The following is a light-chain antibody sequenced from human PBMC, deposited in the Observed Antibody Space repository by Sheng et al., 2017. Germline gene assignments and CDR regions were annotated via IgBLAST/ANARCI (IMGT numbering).Light chain of an antibody. J-gene: IGKJ4*01. Sequence: EIVMTQSPATLSVSPGERATLSCRASQSVSTNVAWYQQLPGQAPRLLIYGASTRATGIPARFSGSGSGTEFTLTISSLQSEDFAVYYCQQYDNWPLPFGGGTKVEIK. CDR1: QSVSTN. CDR3: QQYDNWPLP. CDR2: GAS. V-gene: IGKV3-15*01.